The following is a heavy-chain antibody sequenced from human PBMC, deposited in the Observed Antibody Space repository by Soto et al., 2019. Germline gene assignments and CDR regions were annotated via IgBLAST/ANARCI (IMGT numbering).Heavy chain of an antibody. V-gene: IGHV4-59*01. CDR2: ISYTGST. D-gene: IGHD7-27*01. CDR1: GITTTLYY. Sequence: QVHLQESGPGLVQPSETLSLTCTVSGITTTLYYWNWMRQSPGRGLEWIGSISYTGSTSYNPSLKGRVTVSWDTSKSQFSLKLSSVTAADTAIYYCAKEHWGSFDFWGQGALVTVSS. CDR3: AKEHWGSFDF. J-gene: IGHJ4*02.